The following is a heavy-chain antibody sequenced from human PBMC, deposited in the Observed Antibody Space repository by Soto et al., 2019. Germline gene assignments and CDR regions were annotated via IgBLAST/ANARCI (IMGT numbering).Heavy chain of an antibody. J-gene: IGHJ6*02. Sequence: PGGALRLSCAASGFIFSNYAVHWVRQAPGKGLEWVALRSYDGSSEYYADSVKGRFTISRDNSKNTLYLQMNSLRAEDTAVYYCAKWGGSYYGMDVWGQGTTVTVSS. CDR3: AKWGGSYYGMDV. CDR2: RSYDGSSE. D-gene: IGHD3-10*01. CDR1: GFIFSNYA. V-gene: IGHV3-30-3*02.